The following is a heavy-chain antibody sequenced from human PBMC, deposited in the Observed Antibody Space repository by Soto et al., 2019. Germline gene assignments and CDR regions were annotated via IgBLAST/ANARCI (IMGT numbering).Heavy chain of an antibody. CDR2: ISGSGGST. CDR3: ATAARPNSYYGMDV. D-gene: IGHD6-6*01. J-gene: IGHJ6*02. Sequence: EVQLLESGGGLVQPGGSLRLSCAASGFTFSSYAMSWVRQAPGKGLEWVSAISGSGGSTYYADSVKGRFTISRDNSKNTLYLQMNSLRDEDTAVYYCATAARPNSYYGMDVWGQGTTVTVSS. CDR1: GFTFSSYA. V-gene: IGHV3-23*01.